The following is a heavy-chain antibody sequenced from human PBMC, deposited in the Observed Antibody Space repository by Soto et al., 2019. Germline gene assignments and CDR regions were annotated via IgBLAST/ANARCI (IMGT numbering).Heavy chain of an antibody. CDR3: ARDSGVDSSAYYFDY. Sequence: XETLSLTCTVSGGSISSYYWSWIRQPAGKGLEWIGRIYTSGSTNYNPSLKSRVTMSVDTSKNQFSLKLSSVTAADTAVYYCARDSGVDSSAYYFDYWGQGTLVTVSS. D-gene: IGHD3-22*01. V-gene: IGHV4-4*07. CDR1: GGSISSYY. CDR2: IYTSGST. J-gene: IGHJ4*02.